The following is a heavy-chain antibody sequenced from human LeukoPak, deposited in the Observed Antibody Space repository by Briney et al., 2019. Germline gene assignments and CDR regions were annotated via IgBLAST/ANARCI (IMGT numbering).Heavy chain of an antibody. V-gene: IGHV1-18*01. CDR2: ISGYTGNT. CDR3: AREAPVAAGSDAFDI. Sequence: ASVKVSCKASGYTFTSYGISWVRQAPGQGLEWMGWISGYTGNTNYAQRLQGRVTMTTDTSTSTAYMELRTLRSDDTAVYYCAREAPVAAGSDAFDIWGQGTMVTVSS. CDR1: GYTFTSYG. J-gene: IGHJ3*02. D-gene: IGHD6-19*01.